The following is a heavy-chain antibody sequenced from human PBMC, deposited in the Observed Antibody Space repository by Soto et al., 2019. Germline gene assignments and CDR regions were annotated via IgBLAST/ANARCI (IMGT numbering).Heavy chain of an antibody. D-gene: IGHD3-22*01. CDR1: GGTFSRND. CDR3: ARQFDYDGGCYYYAY. V-gene: IGHV1-69*01. CDR2: IIPIFGTA. J-gene: IGHJ4*02. Sequence: QVQLVQSGAEVKKPGSSVKVSCTASGGTFSRNDISWLRQAPGQGLEWMGGIIPIFGTANYAQKFQGRLTITAEESSRTAYMELSILRSEDTAVYYCARQFDYDGGCYYYAYWGQGTLITISS.